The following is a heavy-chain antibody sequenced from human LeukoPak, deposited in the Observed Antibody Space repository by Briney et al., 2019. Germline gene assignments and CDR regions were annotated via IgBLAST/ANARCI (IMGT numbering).Heavy chain of an antibody. Sequence: ASVKVSCKASGYTFTSYGISWVRQAPGQGLEWMEWISAYNGNTNYAQKLQGRVTMTTDTSTSTAYMELRSLRSDDTAVYYCARDHFGPEVPGDAFDIWGQGTMVTVSS. CDR1: GYTFTSYG. J-gene: IGHJ3*02. CDR3: ARDHFGPEVPGDAFDI. V-gene: IGHV1-18*01. CDR2: ISAYNGNT. D-gene: IGHD2-2*01.